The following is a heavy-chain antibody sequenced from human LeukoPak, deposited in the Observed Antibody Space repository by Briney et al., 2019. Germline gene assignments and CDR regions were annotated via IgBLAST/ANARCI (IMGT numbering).Heavy chain of an antibody. CDR2: IYYSGIT. D-gene: IGHD4-17*01. CDR3: ARDGNGDYDDAFDI. Sequence: SETLSLTCTVSGDSISSGFYYWSWIRQPAGKGLEWIGYIYYSGITNYNPSLKSRVTISVDTSKNQLSLKVRSVTTADTAVYYCARDGNGDYDDAFDIWGQGTMVTVYS. V-gene: IGHV4-61*10. CDR1: GDSISSGFYY. J-gene: IGHJ3*02.